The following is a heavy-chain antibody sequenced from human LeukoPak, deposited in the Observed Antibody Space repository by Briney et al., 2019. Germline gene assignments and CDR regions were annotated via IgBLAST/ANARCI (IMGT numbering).Heavy chain of an antibody. J-gene: IGHJ2*01. CDR1: GFTFSSYG. V-gene: IGHV3-30*18. D-gene: IGHD4-23*01. CDR3: AKDLCSTVVTPLCWYFAL. Sequence: GGSLRLSCAASGFTFSSYGMHWVRQAPGKGLEWVAVISDDGSNKDYADCGKGRFTISRDNSKNTLYLQMNSLRAETTPVYSCAKDLCSTVVTPLCWYFALWGRGTLVTVSS. CDR2: ISDDGSNK.